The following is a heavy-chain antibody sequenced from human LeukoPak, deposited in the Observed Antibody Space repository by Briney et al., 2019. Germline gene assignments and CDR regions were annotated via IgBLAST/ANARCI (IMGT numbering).Heavy chain of an antibody. CDR3: ARRIVVTRGFDY. D-gene: IGHD4-23*01. CDR2: IYYSRST. V-gene: IGHV4-39*01. CDR1: GGSISSSSYY. J-gene: IGHJ4*02. Sequence: PSETLSLTCTVSGGSISSSSYYWGWIRQPPGKGLEGIGSIYYSRSTYYNPSLKSRVTISVDTSKNQFSLKLSSVTATDTAVYYCARRIVVTRGFDYWGQGTLVTVSS.